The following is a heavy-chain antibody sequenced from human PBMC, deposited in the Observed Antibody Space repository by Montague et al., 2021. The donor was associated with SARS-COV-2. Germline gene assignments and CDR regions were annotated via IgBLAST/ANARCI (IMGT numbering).Heavy chain of an antibody. CDR2: INHRRNS. Sequence: SETLSLTCAVYGGTISAYYWRWIRQPPGKGLEWIGEINHRRNSNYNPSLKTRVSISVDTTKNQFSLHLGTATAPDTAVYYCVRVRQHYMIVGVMAGGEYYFEYSAQGTLGSVAS. J-gene: IGHJ4*02. CDR1: GGTISAYY. V-gene: IGHV4-34*01. D-gene: IGHD3-22*01. CDR3: VRVRQHYMIVGVMAGGEYYFEY.